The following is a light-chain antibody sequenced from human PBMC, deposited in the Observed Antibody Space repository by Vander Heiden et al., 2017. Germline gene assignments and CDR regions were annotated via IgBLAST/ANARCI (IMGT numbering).Light chain of an antibody. Sequence: QSVLTQTPSASGTPGQRLSISCSCSSSNLGSNRVNCYQPLPVTTLNLLIDSNNKRHAGVPYRFSGSKSGTSASMTSSGLQAEDEADYYCATWDDCRNGVVFGGGTKRTVL. CDR2: SNN. CDR1: SSNLGSNR. V-gene: IGLV1-44*01. CDR3: ATWDDCRNGVV. J-gene: IGLJ2*01.